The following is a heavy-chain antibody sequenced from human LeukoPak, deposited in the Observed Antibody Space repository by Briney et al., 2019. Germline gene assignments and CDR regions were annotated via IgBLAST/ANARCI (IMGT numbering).Heavy chain of an antibody. V-gene: IGHV3-33*01. Sequence: GRSLRLSCAASGFAFSSYGMHWVRQAPGKGLEWVAGIWYDGSKKYYADSVKGRLTISRDNSKNTLYLQMNSLRAEDTAVYYCARDANWGQTGTNWFDPWGQGTLVTVSS. CDR3: ARDANWGQTGTNWFDP. CDR1: GFAFSSYG. J-gene: IGHJ5*02. CDR2: IWYDGSKK. D-gene: IGHD1-7*01.